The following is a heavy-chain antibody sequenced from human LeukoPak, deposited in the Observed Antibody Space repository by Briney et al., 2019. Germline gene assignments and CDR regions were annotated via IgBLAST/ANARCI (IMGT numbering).Heavy chain of an antibody. CDR2: ISAYNGNT. Sequence: ASVKVSCKASDYTFTSYGISWVRQAPGQGLEWMGWISAYNGNTNYAQKLQGRVTMTTDTSTSTAYMELRSLRSDDTAVYYCARGYYYDSSGYYYYFDYWGQGTLVTVSS. J-gene: IGHJ4*02. V-gene: IGHV1-18*01. D-gene: IGHD3-22*01. CDR1: DYTFTSYG. CDR3: ARGYYYDSSGYYYYFDY.